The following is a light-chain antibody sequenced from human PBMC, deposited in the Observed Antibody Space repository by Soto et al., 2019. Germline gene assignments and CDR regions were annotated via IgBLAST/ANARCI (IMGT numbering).Light chain of an antibody. CDR3: QQYDNLPLT. Sequence: IPMTHSQSSLSASLVYRFTITCEASQDISNYLNWYQQKPGKAPKLLIYDASNLETGVPSRFSGSGSGTDFTFTISSLQPEDIATYYCQQYDNLPLTFGGGTKV. J-gene: IGKJ4*01. V-gene: IGKV1-33*01. CDR2: DAS. CDR1: QDISNY.